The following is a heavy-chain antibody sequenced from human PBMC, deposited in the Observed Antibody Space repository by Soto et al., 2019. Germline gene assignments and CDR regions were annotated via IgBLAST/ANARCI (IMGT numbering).Heavy chain of an antibody. CDR1: GFTFSDYY. D-gene: IGHD2-21*01. J-gene: IGHJ5*02. CDR3: SRGGGGGLFDL. V-gene: IGHV3-11*06. CDR2: ISPKGTYR. Sequence: QVQLVESGGGLVKPGGSLRLSCATSGFTFSDYYMSWIRQAPGKGLEFVSYISPKGTYRTYADSVKGRFTISRDNAKNSLYLQVNSLRAEDTAVYYCSRGGGGGLFDLWGQGIFVTVSS.